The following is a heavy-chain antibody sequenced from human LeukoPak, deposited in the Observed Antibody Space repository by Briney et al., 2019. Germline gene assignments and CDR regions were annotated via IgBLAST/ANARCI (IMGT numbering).Heavy chain of an antibody. D-gene: IGHD5-18*01. CDR2: IYYSGST. Sequence: TSETLSLTCAVSGGSISSGGYSWSWIRQPPGKGLEWIGYIYYSGSTYYNPSLKSRVTISVDTSKNQFSLKLSSVTAADTAVYYCASGGYGYVSYWGQGTLVTVSS. CDR1: GGSISSGGYS. CDR3: ASGGYGYVSY. V-gene: IGHV4-30-4*07. J-gene: IGHJ4*02.